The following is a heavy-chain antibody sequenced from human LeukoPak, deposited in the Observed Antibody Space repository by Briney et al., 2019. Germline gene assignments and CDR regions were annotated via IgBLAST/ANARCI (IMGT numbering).Heavy chain of an antibody. V-gene: IGHV3-30*02. J-gene: IGHJ6*02. CDR2: IRYDGSNK. CDR3: ASTGAYYYYYGMDV. Sequence: GGSLRLSCAASGFTFSSYGMHWVRQAPGKGLEWVAFIRYDGSNKYYADSVKGRFTISRDNSMNTLYLQMNSLRAEDTAVYYCASTGAYYYYYGMDVWGQGTTVTVSS. CDR1: GFTFSSYG. D-gene: IGHD3-10*01.